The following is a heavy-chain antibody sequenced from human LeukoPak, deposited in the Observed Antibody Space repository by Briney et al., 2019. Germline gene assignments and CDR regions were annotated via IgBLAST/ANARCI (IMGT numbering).Heavy chain of an antibody. CDR2: MYNRGST. Sequence: SETLSLTCTVSGYSISNYYWSWIRQSPGKELEWIGYMYNRGSTIYNPSLKSRVTISTDTSKNQFSLRLTSVTAADTAVYCARAEKAVTGTLDSWGQGTLITVSS. CDR1: GYSISNYY. D-gene: IGHD6-19*01. CDR3: ARAEKAVTGTLDS. J-gene: IGHJ4*02. V-gene: IGHV4-59*01.